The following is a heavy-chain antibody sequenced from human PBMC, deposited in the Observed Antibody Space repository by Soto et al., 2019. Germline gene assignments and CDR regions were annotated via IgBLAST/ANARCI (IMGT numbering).Heavy chain of an antibody. CDR1: GYMFSSYW. CDR2: IYPGDSDN. Sequence: VESLKIHLNGSGYMFSSYWIGWVRQMPGKGLEWLGSIYPGDSDNRYNPSFEGQVTMSTDKSITTAFLQWSSLKASDTALYYCARVSSGWPAAYDYWGQGTQVTVSS. CDR3: ARVSSGWPAAYDY. J-gene: IGHJ4*02. D-gene: IGHD3-22*01. V-gene: IGHV5-51*01.